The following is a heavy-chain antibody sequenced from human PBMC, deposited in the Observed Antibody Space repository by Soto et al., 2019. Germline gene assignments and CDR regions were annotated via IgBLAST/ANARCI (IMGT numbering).Heavy chain of an antibody. J-gene: IGHJ5*02. V-gene: IGHV1-69*13. Sequence: SVKVSCKASGGNFTSYAISWVRQAPGQGLEFMGGIVPLFGTTNYAHKFRGRVTITADESTSTVYMELSSLTSEGTAVYYCAKASGRSWYNWFDPWGQGTLVTVSS. CDR3: AKASGRSWYNWFDP. CDR2: IVPLFGTT. D-gene: IGHD6-13*01. CDR1: GGNFTSYA.